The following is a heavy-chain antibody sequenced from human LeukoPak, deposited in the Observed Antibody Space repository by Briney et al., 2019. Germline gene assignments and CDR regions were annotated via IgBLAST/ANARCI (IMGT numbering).Heavy chain of an antibody. Sequence: SETLSLTCTVSGGSLSSYYWSWIRQPPGEGLEWIAYIYYSGSTNYNPSLTSRVTISVDTSKSQFSLKLTSMTAADTAVYYCARHPPKSFFDYWGQGTLVTVSS. J-gene: IGHJ4*03. CDR1: GGSLSSYY. CDR2: IYYSGST. CDR3: ARHPPKSFFDY. V-gene: IGHV4-59*08.